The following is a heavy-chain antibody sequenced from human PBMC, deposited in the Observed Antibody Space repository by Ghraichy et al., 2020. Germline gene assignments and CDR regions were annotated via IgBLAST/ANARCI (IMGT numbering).Heavy chain of an antibody. Sequence: GGSLRLSCAASGFTFSSYAMHWVRQAPGKGLEWVAVISYDGSNKYYADSVKGRFTISRDNSKNTLYLQMNSLRAEDTAVYYCARVPPDVEGAYYFDYWGQGTLVTVSS. D-gene: IGHD1-14*01. V-gene: IGHV3-30*04. CDR1: GFTFSSYA. CDR2: ISYDGSNK. J-gene: IGHJ4*02. CDR3: ARVPPDVEGAYYFDY.